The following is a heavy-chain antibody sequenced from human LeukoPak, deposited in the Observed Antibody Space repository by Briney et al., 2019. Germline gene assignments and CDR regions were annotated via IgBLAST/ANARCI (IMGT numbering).Heavy chain of an antibody. CDR2: MNPNSGNT. CDR1: GYTFTSYD. Sequence: ASVKVSCKASGYTFTSYDINWVRQATGQGLEWMGWMNPNSGNTGYAQKFQGRVTMTRNTSISTAYMELSSLRSEDTAVYYCARLLGCSSTSCHPYYYFDYWGQGTLVTVSS. V-gene: IGHV1-8*01. D-gene: IGHD2-2*01. J-gene: IGHJ4*02. CDR3: ARLLGCSSTSCHPYYYFDY.